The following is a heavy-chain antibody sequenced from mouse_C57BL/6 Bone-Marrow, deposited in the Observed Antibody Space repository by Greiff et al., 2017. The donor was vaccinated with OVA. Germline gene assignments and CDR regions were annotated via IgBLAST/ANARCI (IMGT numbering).Heavy chain of an antibody. Sequence: EVQLMESGGDLVKPGGSLKLSCAASGFTFSSYGMSWVRQTPDKRLEWVATISSGGSYTYYPDSVKGRFTISRDNAKNTLYLQMSSLKSEDTAMYYCASLITTDFDYWGRGTTLTVSS. CDR1: GFTFSSYG. V-gene: IGHV5-6*01. J-gene: IGHJ2*01. D-gene: IGHD1-1*01. CDR2: ISSGGSYT. CDR3: ASLITTDFDY.